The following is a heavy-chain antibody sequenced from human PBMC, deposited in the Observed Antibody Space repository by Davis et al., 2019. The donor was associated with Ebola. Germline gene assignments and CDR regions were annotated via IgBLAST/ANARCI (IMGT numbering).Heavy chain of an antibody. CDR2: INPNGGGT. V-gene: IGHV1-2*04. CDR3: AKEAVMDLYYYGMDV. CDR1: GYTFTGYY. J-gene: IGHJ6*02. D-gene: IGHD3-16*01. Sequence: ASVKVSCKASGYTFTGYYMHWVRQAPGQGLEWMGWINPNGGGTNYAQKFQGWVTMTRDTSISTAYMELSRLRSDDTAVYYCAKEAVMDLYYYGMDVWGQGTTVTVSS.